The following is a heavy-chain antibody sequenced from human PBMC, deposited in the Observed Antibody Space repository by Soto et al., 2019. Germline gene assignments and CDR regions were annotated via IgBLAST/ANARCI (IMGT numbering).Heavy chain of an antibody. CDR3: AKNQERELPRVIDF. CDR2: MSGSSSTT. Sequence: GGSLRLSCATSGLTFSNYAMSWVRQAPGGGLEWVSSMSGSSSTTYYADPVRGRFTISRDRSKNTLYLQMSSLRAEDTALYYCAKNQERELPRVIDFWGQGTLVTVPS. CDR1: GLTFSNYA. D-gene: IGHD1-7*01. J-gene: IGHJ4*02. V-gene: IGHV3-23*01.